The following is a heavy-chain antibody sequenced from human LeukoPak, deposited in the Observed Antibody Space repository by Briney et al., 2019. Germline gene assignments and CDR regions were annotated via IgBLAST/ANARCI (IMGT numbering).Heavy chain of an antibody. CDR2: ISYSGST. D-gene: IGHD1-20*01. V-gene: IGHV4-39*01. CDR1: GASITINNYY. Sequence: SETLSLTCVVSGASITINNYYWGGVRQPPGKGLEWIGSISYSGSTYYNSSLNSRVSISLDTSKNQFSLKLTSVTTADTALYYCARRITGTTSDSYDYWGQGTLVTVSS. J-gene: IGHJ4*02. CDR3: ARRITGTTSDSYDY.